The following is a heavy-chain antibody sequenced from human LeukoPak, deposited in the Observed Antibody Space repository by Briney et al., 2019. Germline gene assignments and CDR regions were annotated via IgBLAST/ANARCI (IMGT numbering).Heavy chain of an antibody. CDR2: ISSNSSYI. D-gene: IGHD3-10*01. Sequence: GGSLRLSCAASGFTFSSYGMHWVRQAPGKGLEWVSPISSNSSYIYYADSVKGRFTISRDNAKNSLYLQMNSLRAEDTAVYYCASRRLLWFGETHLGWFGPWGQGTLDTVSS. CDR1: GFTFSSYG. J-gene: IGHJ5*02. CDR3: ASRRLLWFGETHLGWFGP. V-gene: IGHV3-21*01.